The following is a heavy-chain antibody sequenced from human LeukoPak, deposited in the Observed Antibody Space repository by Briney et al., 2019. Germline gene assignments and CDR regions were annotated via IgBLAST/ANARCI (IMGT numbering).Heavy chain of an antibody. J-gene: IGHJ4*02. CDR1: GFTFSSYG. CDR3: ARDRGDSSGYYGY. CDR2: IWYDGSNK. Sequence: GGSLRLSCAASGFTFSSYGMHWVRQAPGKGLEWVAVIWYDGSNKYYADSVKGRFTISRDNSKNTLYLQMNSLRAEDTAVYYCARDRGDSSGYYGYWGQGTLVTVSS. D-gene: IGHD3-22*01. V-gene: IGHV3-33*01.